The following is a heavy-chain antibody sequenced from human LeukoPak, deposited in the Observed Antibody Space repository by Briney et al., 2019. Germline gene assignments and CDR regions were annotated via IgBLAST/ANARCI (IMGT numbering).Heavy chain of an antibody. CDR1: GFSIDDYV. CDR2: ISYDGNNK. J-gene: IGHJ4*02. D-gene: IGHD3-16*02. Sequence: AGMSLRLSCAASGFSIDDYVMDWVRQAPGKGLEWVAGISYDGNNKYYADSMKGRFTISRDNSKNTLYLQMNSLRVEDTAIYFCAKVWRDDHISGSYRGLDHWGQGTLVSVSS. V-gene: IGHV3-30*18. CDR3: AKVWRDDHISGSYRGLDH.